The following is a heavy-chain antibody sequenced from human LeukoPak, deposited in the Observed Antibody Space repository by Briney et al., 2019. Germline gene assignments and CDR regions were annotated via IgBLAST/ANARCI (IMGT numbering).Heavy chain of an antibody. V-gene: IGHV4-39*01. CDR3: ARLRYYGSGSYPMTGYWFDP. CDR2: IYYSGIT. Sequence: SETLSLTCTVSGGSISSSGYYWGWIRQSPGEGLEWIGNIYYSGITYYNPSLKSRVTISVDTSKNQFSLKLSSVTAADTAVYYCARLRYYGSGSYPMTGYWFDPWGQGTLVTVSS. D-gene: IGHD3-10*01. CDR1: GGSISSSGYY. J-gene: IGHJ5*02.